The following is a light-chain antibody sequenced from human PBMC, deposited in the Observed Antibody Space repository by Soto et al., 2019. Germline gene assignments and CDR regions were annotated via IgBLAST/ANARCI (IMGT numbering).Light chain of an antibody. J-gene: IGLJ2*01. CDR1: SSDVGGYNY. Sequence: QSALTQPPSASGSPGQSVAISCTGTSSDVGGYNYVSWYQQHPGKAPKLMIYEVNKRPSGVSNRFSGSKSGNTASLTISGLQAEDEADYYCSSWTSSTTQVLGGGTKLTVL. V-gene: IGLV2-14*01. CDR2: EVN. CDR3: SSWTSSTTQV.